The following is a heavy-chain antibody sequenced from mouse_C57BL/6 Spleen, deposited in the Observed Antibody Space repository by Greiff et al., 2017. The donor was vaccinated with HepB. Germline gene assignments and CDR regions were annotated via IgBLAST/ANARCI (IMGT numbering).Heavy chain of an antibody. CDR2: IYPGDGDT. CDR1: GYAFSSYW. CDR3: ARGGYDVTYAMDY. Sequence: QVQLQQSGAELVKPGASVKISCKASGYAFSSYWMNWVKQRPGKGLEWIGQIYPGDGDTNYNGKFKGKATLTADKSSSTAYMQLSSLTSEDSAVYFCARGGYDVTYAMDYWGQVTSVTVSS. J-gene: IGHJ4*01. D-gene: IGHD2-2*01. V-gene: IGHV1-80*01.